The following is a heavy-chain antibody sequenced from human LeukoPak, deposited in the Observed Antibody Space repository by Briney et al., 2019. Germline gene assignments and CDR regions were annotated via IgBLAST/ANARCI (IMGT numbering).Heavy chain of an antibody. J-gene: IGHJ4*02. CDR2: ISSSSSYI. V-gene: IGHV3-21*01. CDR3: ARQNVVGATDY. Sequence: PGGSLRLSCAASGFTFSSYSMNWVRQAPGKGLEWVSSISSSSSYIYYADSVKGRFTISRDNAKNSLYPQMNSLRAEDTAVYYCARQNVVGATDYWGQGTLVTVSS. CDR1: GFTFSSYS. D-gene: IGHD1-26*01.